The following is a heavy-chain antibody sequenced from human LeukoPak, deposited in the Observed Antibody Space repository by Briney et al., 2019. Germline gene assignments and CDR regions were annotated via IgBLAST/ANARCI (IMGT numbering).Heavy chain of an antibody. CDR2: IKRKSDGGTT. J-gene: IGHJ4*02. CDR1: GLTFSNAW. Sequence: GGSLRLSCAVSGLTFSNAWMSWVRQVPGKGLEWVGRIKRKSDGGTTDYAAPVKGRFTISRDDSKNTLCLQMNSLKSEDTAVYYCTTELDVRPNHYWGQGTLVTVSS. CDR3: TTELDVRPNHY. V-gene: IGHV3-15*01. D-gene: IGHD1-14*01.